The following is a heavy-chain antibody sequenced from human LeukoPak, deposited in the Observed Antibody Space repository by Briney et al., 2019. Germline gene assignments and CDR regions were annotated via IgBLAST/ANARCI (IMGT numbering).Heavy chain of an antibody. V-gene: IGHV1-69*04. J-gene: IGHJ3*02. CDR1: GGTFSSYA. D-gene: IGHD6-6*01. CDR3: AEEQLVSVAAFDI. Sequence: ASVKVSCKASGGTFSSYANSWVRQAPGQGLEWMGRIIPILGIANYAQKFQGRVTITADKSTSTAYMELSSLRSEDTAVYYCAEEQLVSVAAFDIWGQGTMVTVSS. CDR2: IIPILGIA.